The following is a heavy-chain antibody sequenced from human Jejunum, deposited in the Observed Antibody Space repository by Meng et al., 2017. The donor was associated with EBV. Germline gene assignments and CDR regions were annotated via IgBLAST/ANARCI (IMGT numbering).Heavy chain of an antibody. CDR1: GDSVFSNSDA. Sequence: QVQLQQSGPGLVKHSQTLSLTCAVSGDSVFSNSDAWTWIRQSPSKGLEWLGRTFYRCRSYNHHSPTVEIRISINAYTSKIQLTLKLKSATAEDTAVYYSTRESPTVCFDYWGQGTLVTVSS. CDR3: TRESPTVCFDY. V-gene: IGHV6-1*01. J-gene: IGHJ4*02. D-gene: IGHD5/OR15-5a*01. CDR2: TFYRCRSYN.